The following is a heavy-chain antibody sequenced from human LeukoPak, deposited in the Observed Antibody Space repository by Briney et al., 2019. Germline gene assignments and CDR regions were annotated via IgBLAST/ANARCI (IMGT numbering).Heavy chain of an antibody. CDR2: TYYRSKLYY. J-gene: IGHJ4*02. CDR3: ARDPNFTGWFGFDY. CDR1: GDSVSTNTGA. Sequence: SQTLSLTCDFSGDSVSTNTGAWAWLRQSPSRGLEWLGRTYYRSKLYYDYAVSVNSRITISQDTSKNQLSLQVNSVTPDDTAVYYCARDPNFTGWFGFDYWGQGILVTVSS. D-gene: IGHD3-10*01. V-gene: IGHV6-1*01.